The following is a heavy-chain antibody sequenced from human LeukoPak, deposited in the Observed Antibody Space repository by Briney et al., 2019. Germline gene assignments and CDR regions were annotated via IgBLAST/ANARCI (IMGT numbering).Heavy chain of an antibody. J-gene: IGHJ4*02. CDR1: GFTFSSYA. Sequence: GGSLRLSCAASGFTFSSYAMSWVRQAPGKGLEWVSAISGSGVSTYYADSVKGRFTISRDNSKNTLYLQMNSLRAEDTAVYYCAKDPWGDYYDSSGYYSSLDYWGQGTLVTVSS. V-gene: IGHV3-23*01. CDR3: AKDPWGDYYDSSGYYSSLDY. CDR2: ISGSGVST. D-gene: IGHD3-22*01.